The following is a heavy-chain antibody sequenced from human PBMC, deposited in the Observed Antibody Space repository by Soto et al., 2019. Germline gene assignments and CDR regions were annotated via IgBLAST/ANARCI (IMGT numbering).Heavy chain of an antibody. D-gene: IGHD2-15*01. CDR3: ARRGYCSGGSCYYYFDY. Sequence: SETLSLTCTVSGGSISSSSYYWGWIRQPPGKGLEWIGSIYYSGSTYYNPSLKSRVTISVDTSKNQFSLKLSSVTAADTAVYYCARRGYCSGGSCYYYFDYWGQGTLVTVSS. J-gene: IGHJ4*02. V-gene: IGHV4-39*01. CDR1: GGSISSSSYY. CDR2: IYYSGST.